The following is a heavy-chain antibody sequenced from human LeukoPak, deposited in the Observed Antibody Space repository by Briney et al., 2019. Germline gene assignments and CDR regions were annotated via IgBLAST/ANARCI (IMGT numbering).Heavy chain of an antibody. D-gene: IGHD2-2*01. J-gene: IGHJ4*02. V-gene: IGHV3-21*01. CDR3: ARAIDYCSSTSCYYFDY. CDR1: GLTFSSYS. Sequence: PGGSLRLSCAASGLTFSSYSMNWVRQAPGKGLEWVSSISSSSSYIYYADSVKGRFTISRDNAKNSLYLQMNSLRAEDTAVYYCARAIDYCSSTSCYYFDYWGQGTLVTVSS. CDR2: ISSSSSYI.